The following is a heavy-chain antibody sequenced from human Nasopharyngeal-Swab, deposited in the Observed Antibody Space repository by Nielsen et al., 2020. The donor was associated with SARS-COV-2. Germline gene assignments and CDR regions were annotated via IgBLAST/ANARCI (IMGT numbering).Heavy chain of an antibody. Sequence: RQAPGKGLEWIGYIYYSGSTYYNPSLKSRVTISVDTSKNQFSLKLSSVTAADTAVYYCARGDYYYGMDVWGQGTAVTVSS. CDR3: ARGDYYYGMDV. J-gene: IGHJ6*02. CDR2: IYYSGST. V-gene: IGHV4-30-4*01.